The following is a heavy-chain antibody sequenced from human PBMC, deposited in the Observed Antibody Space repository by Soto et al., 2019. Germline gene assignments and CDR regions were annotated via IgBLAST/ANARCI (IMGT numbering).Heavy chain of an antibody. D-gene: IGHD1-26*01. Sequence: ASVKVSCKASGYTFNTYAISWVRQAPGQGLEWMGWVSAFNGKTNYAQNLQGRVTMTTDTSTSTAYMEVGSLRSDDTAVYFCARTLYSGVYDYLYYWGQGALVTV. CDR1: GYTFNTYA. V-gene: IGHV1-18*01. J-gene: IGHJ4*02. CDR2: VSAFNGKT. CDR3: ARTLYSGVYDYLYY.